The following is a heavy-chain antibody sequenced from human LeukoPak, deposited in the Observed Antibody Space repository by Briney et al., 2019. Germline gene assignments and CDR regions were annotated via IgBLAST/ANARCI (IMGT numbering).Heavy chain of an antibody. J-gene: IGHJ4*02. CDR3: ARQGGATQGIDY. CDR1: GGSISSYY. D-gene: IGHD1-26*01. CDR2: IYYSGST. V-gene: IGHV4-59*08. Sequence: SETLSLTCTVSGGSISSYYWSWIRQPPGKGLEWIGYIYYSGSTNYNPSLKSRVTISVDTSKNQFSLKLSSVTAADTAVYYCARQGGATQGIDYWGQGTLVTVSS.